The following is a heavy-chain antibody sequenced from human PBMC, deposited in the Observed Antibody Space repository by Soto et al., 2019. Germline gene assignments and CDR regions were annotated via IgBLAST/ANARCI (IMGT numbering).Heavy chain of an antibody. CDR1: GGSISSSSYS. J-gene: IGHJ6*02. D-gene: IGHD3-10*01. V-gene: IGHV4-39*01. CDR2: IYYSGST. Sequence: SETLSITCTVSGGSISSSSYSWGWIRQPQGKGLEWIGRIYYSGSTYYNPPLKGRATISVDTSKNQFSLRLSSVTAADTAVYYCARHQEVRGVIIPYHYYGMDVWGQGTTVT. CDR3: ARHQEVRGVIIPYHYYGMDV.